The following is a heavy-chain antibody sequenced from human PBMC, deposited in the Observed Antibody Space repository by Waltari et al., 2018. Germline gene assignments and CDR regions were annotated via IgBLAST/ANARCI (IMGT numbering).Heavy chain of an antibody. CDR3: ARDRGWGWLDP. V-gene: IGHV3-7*01. J-gene: IGHJ5*02. D-gene: IGHD3-10*01. Sequence: EVQLVESGGGLVQPGGSLRLSCAASGFPFSSHWMNWVRQAPGKGLEWGALINQDGSGTYYVDPLKGRFTISRDNARNSLYLQMNSLGVEDTAIYYCARDRGWGWLDPWGQGTLVTVSS. CDR1: GFPFSSHW. CDR2: INQDGSGT.